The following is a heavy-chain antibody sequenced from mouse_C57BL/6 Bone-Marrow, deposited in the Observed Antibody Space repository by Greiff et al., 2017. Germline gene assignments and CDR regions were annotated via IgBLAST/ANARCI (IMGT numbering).Heavy chain of an antibody. V-gene: IGHV1-64*01. CDR1: GYTFTSYW. Sequence: VQLQQPGAELVKPGASVKLSCKASGYTFTSYWMHWVKQRPGQGLEWIGMIHPNSGSTNYNEKFKSKATLTVDKSSSTANMQLSSLTSEDSAVYDSARHDSRSYNYWGQGTTLTVSS. J-gene: IGHJ2*01. CDR3: ARHDSRSYNY. D-gene: IGHD1-1*01. CDR2: IHPNSGST.